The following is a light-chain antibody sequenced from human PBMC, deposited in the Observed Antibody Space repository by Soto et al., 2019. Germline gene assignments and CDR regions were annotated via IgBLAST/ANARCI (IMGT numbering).Light chain of an antibody. Sequence: QSALTQPASVSGSPGQSITISCTGTSSDVGGYKYVSWYQQHPGKAPKLMIYEVSKRPSGVYNRFSGSKSGNTASLTISGLQAEDEAEYYCSSYTSSSTLIVFGGGTKLTVL. CDR1: SSDVGGYKY. CDR2: EVS. V-gene: IGLV2-14*01. CDR3: SSYTSSSTLIV. J-gene: IGLJ2*01.